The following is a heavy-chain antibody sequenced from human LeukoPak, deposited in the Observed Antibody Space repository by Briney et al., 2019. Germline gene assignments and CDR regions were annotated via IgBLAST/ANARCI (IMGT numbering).Heavy chain of an antibody. J-gene: IGHJ4*02. CDR2: ISYDGSNK. CDR3: ARDFGGNSVYFDY. CDR1: GFTFSSYA. Sequence: PGGSLRLSCADSGFTFSSYAMHWVRQAPGKGLEWVAVISYDGSNKYYADSVKGRFTISRDNSKNTLYLQMNSLRAEDTAVYYCARDFGGNSVYFDYWGQGTLVTVSS. V-gene: IGHV3-30-3*01. D-gene: IGHD4-23*01.